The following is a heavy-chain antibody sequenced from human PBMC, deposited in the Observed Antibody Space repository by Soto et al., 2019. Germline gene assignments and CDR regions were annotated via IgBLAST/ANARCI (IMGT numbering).Heavy chain of an antibody. J-gene: IGHJ4*02. Sequence: GGSMRLSCAASGLTFSDYYMSWILQAPGKGLEWVSYISSSSSYTNYADSVKGRFTISRDNAKNSLYLQMNSLRAEDTAVYYCARDLAVAGHGYWGQGTLVTVSS. V-gene: IGHV3-11*06. CDR1: GLTFSDYY. CDR3: ARDLAVAGHGY. CDR2: ISSSSSYT. D-gene: IGHD6-19*01.